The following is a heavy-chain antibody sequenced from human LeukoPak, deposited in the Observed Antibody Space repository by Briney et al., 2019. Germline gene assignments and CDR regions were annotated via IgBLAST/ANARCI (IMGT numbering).Heavy chain of an antibody. Sequence: SRTLSLTCTVSGGSISSGGYYWSWISQHPGKGLEWIGYIYYSGSTYYNPSLKSRVTISVDTSKNQFSLKLSSVTAADTAVYYCASSVVPAAYYFDYWGQGTLVTVSS. CDR3: ASSVVPAAYYFDY. D-gene: IGHD2-2*01. CDR1: GGSISSGGYY. CDR2: IYYSGST. J-gene: IGHJ4*02. V-gene: IGHV4-31*03.